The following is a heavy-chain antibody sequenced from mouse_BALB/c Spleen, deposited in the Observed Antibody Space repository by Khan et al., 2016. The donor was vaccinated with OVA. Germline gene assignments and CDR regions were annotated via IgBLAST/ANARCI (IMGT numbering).Heavy chain of an antibody. Sequence: QVQLKESGPGLVAPSQSLSITCTVSGFSLTSYGVHWVRQPPGKGLEWLVVIWSDGSTNYNSVLKSRLSISKDNSKSQVFLKMNGLQTDDTAIYYCSRWFDGYSSLYAMDYWGQGTSVTVSS. D-gene: IGHD2-3*01. CDR3: SRWFDGYSSLYAMDY. V-gene: IGHV2-6*02. CDR1: GFSLTSYG. J-gene: IGHJ4*01. CDR2: IWSDGST.